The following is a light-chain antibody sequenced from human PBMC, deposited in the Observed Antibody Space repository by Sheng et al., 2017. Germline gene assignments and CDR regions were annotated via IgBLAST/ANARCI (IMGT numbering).Light chain of an antibody. CDR2: SAS. Sequence: DIHMTQSPSSVSASVGDRVTITCRASQGISRWLAWYQQKPGKAPKVLIFSASSLQSGVPLRFSGSGSGTDFILTISDLQPEDFATYYCQQTSSFPPTFGQGTKVEIK. J-gene: IGKJ1*01. CDR1: QGISRW. CDR3: QQTSSFPPT. V-gene: IGKV1-12*01.